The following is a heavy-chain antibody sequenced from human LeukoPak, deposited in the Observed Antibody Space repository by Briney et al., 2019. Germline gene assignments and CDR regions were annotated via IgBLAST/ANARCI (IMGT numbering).Heavy chain of an antibody. J-gene: IGHJ6*02. CDR2: INSDGRST. D-gene: IGHD2-15*01. Sequence: PGGSLRLSCAASGLTLSSYWMYWIRQAPGKGLVWVSRINSDGRSTSYADSVKGRFTISRDNAKNTLYLQMNSLRAEDTGVYYCARDGWPNYYYNMDVWGQGTTVTVSS. CDR1: GLTLSSYW. V-gene: IGHV3-74*01. CDR3: ARDGWPNYYYNMDV.